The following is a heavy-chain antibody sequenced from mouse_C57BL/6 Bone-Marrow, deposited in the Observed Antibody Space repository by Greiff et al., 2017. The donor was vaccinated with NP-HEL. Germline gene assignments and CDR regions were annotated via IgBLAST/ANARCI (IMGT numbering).Heavy chain of an antibody. V-gene: IGHV5-17*01. CDR2: ISSGSSTI. CDR1: GFTFSDYG. CDR3: ARGGFITTVVGPFDY. Sequence: EVKLVESGGGLVKPGGSLKLSCAASGFTFSDYGMHWVRQAPEKGLEWVAYISSGSSTIYYADTVKGRFTISRDNAKNTLFLQMTSLRSEDTAMYYCARGGFITTVVGPFDYWGQGTTLTVSS. J-gene: IGHJ2*01. D-gene: IGHD1-1*01.